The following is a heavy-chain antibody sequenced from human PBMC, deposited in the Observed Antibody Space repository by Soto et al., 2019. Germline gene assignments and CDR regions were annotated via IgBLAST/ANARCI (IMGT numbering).Heavy chain of an antibody. Sequence: SETLSLTCAVSGGSISSSNWWSWVRQPPGKGLEWIGEIYHSGSTNYNPSLKSRVTISVDKSKNQFSLNLSSVTAADTAVYYCARVVRQLEPHVGYYYYYGMDVWGQGTTVTVSS. CDR3: ARVVRQLEPHVGYYYYYGMDV. J-gene: IGHJ6*02. V-gene: IGHV4-4*02. CDR1: GGSISSSNW. D-gene: IGHD1-1*01. CDR2: IYHSGST.